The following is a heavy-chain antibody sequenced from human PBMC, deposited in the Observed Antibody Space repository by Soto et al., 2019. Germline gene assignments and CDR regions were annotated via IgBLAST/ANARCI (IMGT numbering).Heavy chain of an antibody. CDR2: ISGSGAGT. D-gene: IGHD6-19*01. CDR1: GFAFSAYT. V-gene: IGHV3-23*01. J-gene: IGHJ6*02. Sequence: PGGSLRLSCEASGFAFSAYTMTWVRQAPGKGLEWVSAISGSGAGTYYADSVKGRFTISRDNSKNTLYLQMNSLRAEDTAVYYCAKVGIAVAGAFYYYGMDVWGQGTTVTVSS. CDR3: AKVGIAVAGAFYYYGMDV.